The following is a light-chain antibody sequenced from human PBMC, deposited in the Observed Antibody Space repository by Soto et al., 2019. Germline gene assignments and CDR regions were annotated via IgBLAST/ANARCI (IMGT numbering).Light chain of an antibody. J-gene: IGKJ1*01. V-gene: IGKV3-20*01. CDR1: QTISNNY. CDR3: QQHSNSPWT. CDR2: AVS. Sequence: EIVLTQSPGTLTFSPGESAALSCRASQTISNNYLVWYRQKPGQAPRLLIYAVSIRAAGIPDRFSGSGSGTDFALTIDRLEPEDSAVYYCQQHSNSPWTFGQGTRVEI.